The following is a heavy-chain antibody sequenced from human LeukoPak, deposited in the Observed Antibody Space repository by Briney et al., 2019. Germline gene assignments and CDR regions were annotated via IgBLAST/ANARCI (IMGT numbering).Heavy chain of an antibody. Sequence: SETLSLTCTVSGYSIRNGYFWGWVRQSPGKGLEWIGNIHQSGSTSYNPSLKSRVTISVDTSKNQFSLKLSSVTAADTAVYYCARDGKTERFLEWLSSPRIDYWGQGTLVTVSS. V-gene: IGHV4-38-2*02. CDR2: IHQSGST. D-gene: IGHD3-3*01. J-gene: IGHJ4*02. CDR3: ARDGKTERFLEWLSSPRIDY. CDR1: GYSIRNGYF.